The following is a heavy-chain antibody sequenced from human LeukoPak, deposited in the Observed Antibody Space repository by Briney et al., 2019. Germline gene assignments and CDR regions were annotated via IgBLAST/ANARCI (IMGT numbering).Heavy chain of an antibody. Sequence: GGSLRLSCAASGFTFSSYSMNWVRQAPGKGLEWVSSISSTSSYIYYPDSLKGRFTISRDNAKNSLYLQMNSLRAEDTAVYYCTRDVGAAGYWGQGTLVTVSS. CDR2: ISSTSSYI. V-gene: IGHV3-21*01. CDR3: TRDVGAAGY. D-gene: IGHD6-13*01. J-gene: IGHJ4*02. CDR1: GFTFSSYS.